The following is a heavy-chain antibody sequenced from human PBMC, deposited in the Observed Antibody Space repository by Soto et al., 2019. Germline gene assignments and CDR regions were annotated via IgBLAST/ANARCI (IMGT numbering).Heavy chain of an antibody. D-gene: IGHD1-26*01. J-gene: IGHJ4*02. CDR3: AKGVGALLGPGY. V-gene: IGHV3-23*01. CDR2: ISGIGGST. CDR1: GFTFSSYA. Sequence: GGSLRLSCAASGFTFSSYAMSWVRQAPGKGLEWVSAISGIGGSTYYADSVKGRFTISSDNSKNTLYLQMNSLRAEDTAVYYCAKGVGALLGPGYWGQGTLVTVSS.